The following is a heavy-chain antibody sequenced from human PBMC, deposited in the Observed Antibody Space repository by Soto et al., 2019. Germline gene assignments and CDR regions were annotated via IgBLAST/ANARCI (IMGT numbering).Heavy chain of an antibody. D-gene: IGHD3-10*01. CDR2: ISWNSGSI. V-gene: IGHV3-9*01. Sequence: GGSLRLSCAASGFTFDDYAMHWVRQAPGKGLEWVSGISWNSGSIGYADSVKGRFTISRDNAKNSLYLQMNSLRAEDTALYYCAKERPPFMVRGVIRDYGMDVWGQGTTVTVSS. J-gene: IGHJ6*02. CDR3: AKERPPFMVRGVIRDYGMDV. CDR1: GFTFDDYA.